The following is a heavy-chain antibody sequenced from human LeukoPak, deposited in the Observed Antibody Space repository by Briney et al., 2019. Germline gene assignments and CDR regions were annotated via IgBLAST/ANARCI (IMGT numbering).Heavy chain of an antibody. CDR1: GFTFSDYY. CDR2: ISSSSIYI. J-gene: IGHJ5*02. CDR3: ARDKDYGDGVWFDP. V-gene: IGHV3-11*06. Sequence: PGGSLRLSCAASGFTFSDYYMSWIRQAPGKGLEWVLSISSSSIYIYYADSVKGRFTISRDNAKNSLYLQMNSLRAEDTAVYYCARDKDYGDGVWFDPWGQGTLVTVSS. D-gene: IGHD4-17*01.